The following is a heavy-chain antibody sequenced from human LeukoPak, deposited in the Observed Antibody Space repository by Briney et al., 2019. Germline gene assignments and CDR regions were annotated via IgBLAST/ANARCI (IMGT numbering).Heavy chain of an antibody. CDR1: GFTFSSYA. CDR3: ARDKGVYYFDY. J-gene: IGHJ4*02. V-gene: IGHV3-30-3*01. Sequence: PGGSLSLSCAASGFTFSSYAMRWVRQAPGKGLEWVAVISYDGSNKYYADSVKGRFTISRDNSKNTLYLQMNSLRAVYTAVYCCARDKGVYYFDYWGQGTLVTVSS. CDR2: ISYDGSNK. D-gene: IGHD3-16*01.